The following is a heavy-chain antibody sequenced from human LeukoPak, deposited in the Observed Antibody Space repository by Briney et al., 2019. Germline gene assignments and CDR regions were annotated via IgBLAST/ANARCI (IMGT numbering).Heavy chain of an antibody. Sequence: SETLSLTCAVYGGSFSGYYWSWIRQPPGKGLEWIGEINHSGSTNYNPSLKSRVTISVDTSKNQFSLKLSSVTAADTAVYYCARPRQANSWYYYYYMDVWGKGTTVTVSS. V-gene: IGHV4-34*01. D-gene: IGHD6-13*01. J-gene: IGHJ6*03. CDR2: INHSGST. CDR1: GGSFSGYY. CDR3: ARPRQANSWYYYYYMDV.